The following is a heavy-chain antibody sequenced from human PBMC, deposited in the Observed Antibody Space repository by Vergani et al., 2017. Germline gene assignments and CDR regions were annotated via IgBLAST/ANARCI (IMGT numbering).Heavy chain of an antibody. CDR2: IIPILGIA. Sequence: QVQLVQSGAEVKKPGSSVKVSCKASGGTFSSYTISWVRPAPGQGLEWMGRIIPILGIANSAQKFQGRVTITADKSTSTAYMELSSLRSGDTAVYYCARDSGYSYGQGSDYWGQGTLVTVSA. V-gene: IGHV1-69*08. CDR3: ARDSGYSYGQGSDY. J-gene: IGHJ4*02. CDR1: GGTFSSYT. D-gene: IGHD5-18*01.